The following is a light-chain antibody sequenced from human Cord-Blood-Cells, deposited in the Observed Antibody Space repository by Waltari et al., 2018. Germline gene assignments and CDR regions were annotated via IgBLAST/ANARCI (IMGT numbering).Light chain of an antibody. CDR3: AAWDDSLSGVV. J-gene: IGLJ2*01. CDR2: MNK. V-gene: IGLV1-47*01. CDR1: SSNIGSNY. Sequence: QSVLTQPPSASGTPGQRVTISCSGSSSNIGSNYVYWYQQLPGTAPKLLSYMNKQRPSGVPDRFSGSKSGTSASLAISGLRSEDEADYYGAAWDDSLSGVVVGGGTKLTVL.